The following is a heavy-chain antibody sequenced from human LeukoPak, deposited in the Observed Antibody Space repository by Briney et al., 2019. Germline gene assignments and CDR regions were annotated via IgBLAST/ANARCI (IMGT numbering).Heavy chain of an antibody. V-gene: IGHV3-33*08. CDR1: GFTFTSYG. CDR3: AREIPTPATHPIDY. D-gene: IGHD2-15*01. CDR2: IWYDGSHK. Sequence: GGSLRLSCAASGFTFTSYGMHWVRQAPGKGLEWVAMIWYDGSHKKYADSVEGRFSISRDTSKNTLYLQMNSLRADDTAVYYCAREIPTPATHPIDYWGQGSLVTVSS. J-gene: IGHJ4*02.